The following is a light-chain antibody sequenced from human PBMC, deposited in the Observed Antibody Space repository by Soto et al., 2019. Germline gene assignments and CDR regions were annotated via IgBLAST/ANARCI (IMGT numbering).Light chain of an antibody. CDR1: QSVSRN. V-gene: IGKV3-15*01. J-gene: IGKJ5*01. CDR2: GAS. Sequence: EIVMTQSPATQSESPAERPTLSCKASQSVSRNLAWYQQKPGQAPRLLIYGASTRATGIPARFSGSGSGTEFTLTIRSLQSEDFALYYCQQYNYWPPPITFGKGTRLAIK. CDR3: QQYNYWPPPIT.